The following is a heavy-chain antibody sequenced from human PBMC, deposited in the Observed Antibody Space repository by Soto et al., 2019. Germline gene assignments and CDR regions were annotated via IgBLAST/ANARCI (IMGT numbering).Heavy chain of an antibody. J-gene: IGHJ4*02. CDR3: VRDSGAKLSSS. D-gene: IGHD6-13*01. CDR1: GGTFSSYR. V-gene: IGHV1-69*13. Sequence: SVKVSCKASGGTFSSYRINWVRQAPGQRLEWVGGIVPIYRTADYAQKFQGRVTITADESARTSYMELRSLKSQDTAVYYCVRDSGAKLSSSWGQGTLVTVSS. CDR2: IVPIYRTA.